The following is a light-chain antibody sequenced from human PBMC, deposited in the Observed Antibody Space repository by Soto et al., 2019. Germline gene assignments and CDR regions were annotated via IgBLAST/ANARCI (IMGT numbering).Light chain of an antibody. CDR2: DVS. V-gene: IGLV2-14*03. J-gene: IGLJ1*01. Sequence: QSALTQPASVSGSPGQSITISCTGASSDVGGYNYVSWYQQHPGKAPKLMIYDVSNRPSGVSNRFSGSKSGNTASLTISGLQAEDEAAYYCSSYTSRGSYVFGTGTKLTVL. CDR3: SSYTSRGSYV. CDR1: SSDVGGYNY.